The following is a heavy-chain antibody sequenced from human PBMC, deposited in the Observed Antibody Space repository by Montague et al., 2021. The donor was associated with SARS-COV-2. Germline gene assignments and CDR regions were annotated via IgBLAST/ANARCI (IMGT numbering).Heavy chain of an antibody. J-gene: IGHJ6*02. V-gene: IGHV4-61*10. CDR2: MYNSRSS. CDR3: AREGIPTPGAEWKILHYYGMDV. D-gene: IGHD1-14*01. Sequence: SETLSLTCTVSGGSISSGSYYWSWVRQPAGKGLEWIAYMYNSRSSNYNPSLKSRVSISVDTSKSQFSLKLTSVTAADTAVYYCAREGIPTPGAEWKILHYYGMDVWGQGTTVTVSS. CDR1: GGSISSGSYY.